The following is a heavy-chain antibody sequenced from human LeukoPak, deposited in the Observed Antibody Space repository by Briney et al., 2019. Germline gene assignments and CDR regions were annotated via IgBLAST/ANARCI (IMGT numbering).Heavy chain of an antibody. CDR2: INHSGST. CDR3: ARLGCSSASCYPGN. J-gene: IGHJ4*02. V-gene: IGHV4-34*01. Sequence: SETLSLTCAVYGGSFSGYYWSWIRQPPGKGLEWIGEINHSGSTNYNPSLKSRVTISVDTSKNQFSLKLNSVTAADTAVYYCARLGCSSASCYPGNWGQGTLVTVSS. CDR1: GGSFSGYY. D-gene: IGHD2-2*01.